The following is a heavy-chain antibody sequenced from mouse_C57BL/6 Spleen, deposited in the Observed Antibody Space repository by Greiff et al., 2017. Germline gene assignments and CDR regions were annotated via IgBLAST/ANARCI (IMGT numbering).Heavy chain of an antibody. D-gene: IGHD2-4*01. Sequence: LVESGPELVKPGASVKISCKASGYTFTDYYITWVKQRPGQGLEWIGWIYPGSGYTKYNEKFKGKATLTVDTSSSTAYMQLSSLTSEDSAVYCCARLRRGPFDYWGQGTTLTVSS. V-gene: IGHV1-84*01. CDR1: GYTFTDYY. CDR2: IYPGSGYT. CDR3: ARLRRGPFDY. J-gene: IGHJ2*01.